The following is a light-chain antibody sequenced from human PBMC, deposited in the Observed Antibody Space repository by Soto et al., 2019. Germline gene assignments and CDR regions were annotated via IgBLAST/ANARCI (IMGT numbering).Light chain of an antibody. CDR1: QSIANY. CDR3: QQSYDSPWT. V-gene: IGKV1-39*01. J-gene: IGKJ1*01. Sequence: DIQMTQSPSSLSASVGDRVIVTCRASQSIANYLNWYQQKPGTAPNLLIYAASSLQSGVPSRFSGSGSGTDFTLTISSLQPEDFATYTCQQSYDSPWTFGQGTKVEV. CDR2: AAS.